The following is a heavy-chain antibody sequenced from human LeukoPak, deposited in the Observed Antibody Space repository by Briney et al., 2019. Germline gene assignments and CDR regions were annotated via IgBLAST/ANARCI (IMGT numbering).Heavy chain of an antibody. CDR2: IIPILGIA. V-gene: IGHV1-69*04. D-gene: IGHD1-1*01. CDR3: ARGYRNNWRFDY. Sequence: GASVKVSCKASGGTFSSYAISWVRQAPGQGLEWMGRIIPILGIANYAQKFQGRVTITADKSTSTAYMELSSLRSEDTAVYYCARGYRNNWRFDYWGQGTLVTVSS. J-gene: IGHJ4*02. CDR1: GGTFSSYA.